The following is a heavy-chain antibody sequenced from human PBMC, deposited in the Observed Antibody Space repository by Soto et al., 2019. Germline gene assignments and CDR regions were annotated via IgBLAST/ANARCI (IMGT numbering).Heavy chain of an antibody. CDR2: MSYDGSNK. CDR3: AKENGYSSSWFEFDY. CDR1: GFTFSNYG. V-gene: IGHV3-30*18. Sequence: GGSLRLSCAASGFTFSNYGMHWVRQAPGKGLEWVAVMSYDGSNKYYADSVKGRFTISRDNSKNTLYLQMNSLRAEDTAVYYCAKENGYSSSWFEFDYWGQGTLVTVSS. J-gene: IGHJ4*02. D-gene: IGHD6-13*01.